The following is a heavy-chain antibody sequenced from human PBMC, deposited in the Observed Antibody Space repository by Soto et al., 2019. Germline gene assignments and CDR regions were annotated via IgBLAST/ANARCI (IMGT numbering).Heavy chain of an antibody. D-gene: IGHD1-1*01. J-gene: IGHJ4*02. V-gene: IGHV2-70*04. CDR2: IDWDDDK. CDR3: ARMQLSPTGGLDY. CDR1: GFSLSTHGMR. Sequence: SGPTLVNPTQTLTLTCTFSGFSLSTHGMRVTWIRQPPGKALEWLARIDWDDDKFYSTSLRTRLTVYKDTSKNQVVRTMTHMDPVDTATYYCARMQLSPTGGLDYSGQGAQVTVSS.